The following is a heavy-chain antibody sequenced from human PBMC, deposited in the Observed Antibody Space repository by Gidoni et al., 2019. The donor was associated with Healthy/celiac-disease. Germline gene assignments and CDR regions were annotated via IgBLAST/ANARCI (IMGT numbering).Heavy chain of an antibody. V-gene: IGHV3-23*01. J-gene: IGHJ3*02. CDR3: AKPTAVGGAFDI. CDR2: IRGSGGST. Sequence: EVQLLESGGGLVQPGGSLRLPCAASGFTFSSYAMSWVRQAPGKGLECVSAIRGSGGSTYYADSVKGRFTISRDNSKNTLYLQMNSLRAEDTAVYYCAKPTAVGGAFDIWGQGTMVTVSS. CDR1: GFTFSSYA. D-gene: IGHD6-25*01.